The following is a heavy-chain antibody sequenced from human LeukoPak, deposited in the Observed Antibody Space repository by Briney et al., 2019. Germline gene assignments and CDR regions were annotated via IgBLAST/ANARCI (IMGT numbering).Heavy chain of an antibody. CDR1: GFTFSSYS. Sequence: GGSLRLSCAASGFTFSSYSMNWVRQAPGKGLEWVSSISSSSSYIYYADSVKGRFTISRDNTKNSLYLQMNSLRAEDTAVYYCARDHTAGAGNFYYGLDVWGQGTTVTVSS. J-gene: IGHJ6*02. CDR3: ARDHTAGAGNFYYGLDV. CDR2: ISSSSSYI. D-gene: IGHD1-1*01. V-gene: IGHV3-21*01.